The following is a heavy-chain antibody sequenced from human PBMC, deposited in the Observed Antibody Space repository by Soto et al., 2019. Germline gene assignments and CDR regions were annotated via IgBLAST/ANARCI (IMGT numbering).Heavy chain of an antibody. CDR1: GGTFSSYA. J-gene: IGHJ4*02. V-gene: IGHV1-69*13. CDR2: IIPIFGTA. D-gene: IGHD3-10*01. Sequence: ASVKVSCKASGGTFSSYAISWVRQAPGQGLEWMGGIIPIFGTANYAQKFQGRVTITADESTSTAYMELSSLRSEDTAVYYCARDRGYYYGSGSYAPDFDYWGQGTLVTVSS. CDR3: ARDRGYYYGSGSYAPDFDY.